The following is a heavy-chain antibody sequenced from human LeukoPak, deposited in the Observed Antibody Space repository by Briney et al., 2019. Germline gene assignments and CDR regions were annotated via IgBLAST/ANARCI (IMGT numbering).Heavy chain of an antibody. Sequence: GGSLRLSCAASGFTFSSYGMHWVRQAPGKGLEWVAFIRYDGSNKYYADSVKGRFTISRDNAKNSLYLQMNSLRAEDTAVYYCAREAGTGYYFDYWGQGTLVTVSS. J-gene: IGHJ4*02. V-gene: IGHV3-30*02. CDR3: AREAGTGYYFDY. CDR1: GFTFSSYG. D-gene: IGHD6-19*01. CDR2: IRYDGSNK.